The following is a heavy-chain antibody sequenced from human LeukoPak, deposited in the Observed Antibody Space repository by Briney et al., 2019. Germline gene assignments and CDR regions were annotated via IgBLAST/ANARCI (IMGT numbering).Heavy chain of an antibody. CDR3: AREAGVRWPFDY. D-gene: IGHD2-15*01. CDR1: GGSISSGSYY. J-gene: IGHJ4*02. V-gene: IGHV4-61*02. CDR2: IYTSGST. Sequence: PSETLSLTCTVSGGSISSGSYYWSWIRQPAGKGLEWIGRIYTSGSTNYNPSLKSRVTISVDTSKNQFSLKLTSVTAADTAVYYCAREAGVRWPFDYWGQGTLVTVSS.